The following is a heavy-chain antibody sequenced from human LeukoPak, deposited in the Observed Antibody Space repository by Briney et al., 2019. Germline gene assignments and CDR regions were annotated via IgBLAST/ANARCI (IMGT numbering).Heavy chain of an antibody. D-gene: IGHD1-26*01. J-gene: IGHJ4*02. Sequence: SETLSLTCTVSGGSISSYYWGWIRQPPGKGLEWIGSLHHSGSTYYNPSLKSRVTISVDTSKDQFSLKLSSVTAADTALYYCARAIVGATSAFDSWGQGTLVTVSS. CDR3: ARAIVGATSAFDS. V-gene: IGHV4-38-2*02. CDR2: LHHSGST. CDR1: GGSISSYY.